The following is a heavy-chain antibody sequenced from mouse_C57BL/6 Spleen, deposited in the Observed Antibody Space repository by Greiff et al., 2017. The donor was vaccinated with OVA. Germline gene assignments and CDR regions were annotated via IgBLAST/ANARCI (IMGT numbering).Heavy chain of an antibody. J-gene: IGHJ2*01. CDR1: GYSITSGYY. V-gene: IGHV3-6*01. Sequence: DVKLQESGPGLVKPSQSLSLTCSVTGYSITSGYYWNWIRQFPGNKLEWMGYISYDGSNNYNPSLKNRISITRDTSKNQFFLKLKSVTTEDTATYYCAREVKSSRGFDYWGQGTTLTVSS. CDR3: AREVKSSRGFDY. D-gene: IGHD1-3*01. CDR2: ISYDGSN.